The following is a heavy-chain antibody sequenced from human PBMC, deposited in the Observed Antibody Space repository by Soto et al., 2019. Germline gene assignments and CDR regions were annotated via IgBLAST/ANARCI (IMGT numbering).Heavy chain of an antibody. J-gene: IGHJ6*02. V-gene: IGHV4-59*01. CDR1: GGSISSYY. D-gene: IGHD3-9*01. Sequence: SETLSLTCTVSGGSISSYYWSWIRQPPGKGLEWIGYIYYSGSTNYNPSLKSRVTISVDTSKNQFSLKLSSVTAADTAVYYCARIGILTAPPDYYYGMDVWGQGTTVT. CDR3: ARIGILTAPPDYYYGMDV. CDR2: IYYSGST.